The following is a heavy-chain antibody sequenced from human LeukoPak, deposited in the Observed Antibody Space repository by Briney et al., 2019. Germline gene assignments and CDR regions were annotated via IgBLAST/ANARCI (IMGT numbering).Heavy chain of an antibody. J-gene: IGHJ4*02. CDR2: IIPIFGTA. CDR1: GGTFISYA. Sequence: GASVKVSCKASGGTFISYAISWVRQAPGQGLEWMGGIIPIFGTANYAQKFQGRVTITADESTSTAYMELSSLRSEDTAVYYCARDVRYYDSSGYQPYYFDYWGQGTLVTVSS. CDR3: ARDVRYYDSSGYQPYYFDY. D-gene: IGHD3-22*01. V-gene: IGHV1-69*13.